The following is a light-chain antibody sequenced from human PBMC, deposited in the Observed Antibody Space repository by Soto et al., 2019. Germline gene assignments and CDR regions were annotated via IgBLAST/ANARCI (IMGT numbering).Light chain of an antibody. CDR1: QTVSGSY. CDR3: QHSGPAPWT. Sequence: EIVLTQSPGTLSLSPGERATLSCRASQTVSGSYLAWFQQKPGQAPRLLIYAASTRAAGVPDRFSGSGSGTDFSLTVNRLEPEDFAVYYCQHSGPAPWTFGQGTKVEIK. J-gene: IGKJ1*01. V-gene: IGKV3-20*01. CDR2: AAS.